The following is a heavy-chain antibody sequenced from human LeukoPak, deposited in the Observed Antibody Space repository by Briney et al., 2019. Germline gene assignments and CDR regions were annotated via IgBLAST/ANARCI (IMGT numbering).Heavy chain of an antibody. D-gene: IGHD2-21*01. CDR2: INAGNGNT. Sequence: ASVKVSCKASGYTFTSYAMHWVRQAPGQRLEWMGWINAGNGNTKYSQEFQGRVTITRDTSASTAYMELSSLRSEDTAVYYCASHSSRLTAFDIWGQGTMVTVSS. CDR3: ASHSSRLTAFDI. V-gene: IGHV1-3*01. CDR1: GYTFTSYA. J-gene: IGHJ3*02.